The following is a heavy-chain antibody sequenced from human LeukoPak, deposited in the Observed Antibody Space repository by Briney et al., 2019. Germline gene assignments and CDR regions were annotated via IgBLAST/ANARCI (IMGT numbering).Heavy chain of an antibody. CDR2: IYNSGST. J-gene: IGHJ4*02. CDR1: GYSISSGYF. V-gene: IGHV4-38-2*02. D-gene: IGHD5-18*01. Sequence: YPSETLSLTCTVSGYSISSGYFWGWIRQPPGKGLEWIGTIYNSGSTYYNASLESRVTISVDTSKNQFSLKLSSVTAADTAVYYCARIWSIRGYSYGQPSTNFDYWGQGTLVTVSS. CDR3: ARIWSIRGYSYGQPSTNFDY.